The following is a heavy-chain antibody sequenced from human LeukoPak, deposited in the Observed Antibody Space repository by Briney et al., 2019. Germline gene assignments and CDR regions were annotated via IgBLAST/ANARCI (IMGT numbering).Heavy chain of an antibody. CDR3: ARGVKGHFGN. CDR1: GGSISSYY. CDR2: IYYSGST. J-gene: IGHJ4*02. D-gene: IGHD3-10*01. V-gene: IGHV4-59*08. Sequence: SETLSLTCTVSGGSISSYYWSWIRQPPGKGLEWIGYIYYSGSTNYNPSLKSRVAISVDTSKNQFSLKLSSVTATDTAVYYCARGVKGHFGNWGQGTLVTVSS.